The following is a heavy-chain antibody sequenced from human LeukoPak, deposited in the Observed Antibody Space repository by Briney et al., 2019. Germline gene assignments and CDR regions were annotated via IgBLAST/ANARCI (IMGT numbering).Heavy chain of an antibody. J-gene: IGHJ4*02. V-gene: IGHV7-81*01. D-gene: IGHD2/OR15-2a*01. CDR1: GYSFTTYA. CDR2: FNTYTGNP. Sequence: GASVKVSCKASGYSFTTYAMNWVPQAPGQGLEWMGWFNTYTGNPTYAQGFTGRFVFSLDTSVSTAYLQISSLKAEDTAVYYCAREILRLDYWGQGTLVTVSS. CDR3: AREILRLDY.